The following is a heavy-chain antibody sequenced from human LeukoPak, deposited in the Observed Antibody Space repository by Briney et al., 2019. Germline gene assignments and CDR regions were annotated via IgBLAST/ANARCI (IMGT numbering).Heavy chain of an antibody. D-gene: IGHD4-23*01. Sequence: SQTLSLTCTVSGGSISSGDYYWSWIRQPPGKGLEWIGYIYYSGSTYYNPSLKSRVTISVDTSKNQFSLKLSSVTAADTAVYYCARDLLNEGNHLDYWGQGTLVIVSS. CDR3: ARDLLNEGNHLDY. CDR2: IYYSGST. CDR1: GGSISSGDYY. V-gene: IGHV4-30-4*01. J-gene: IGHJ4*02.